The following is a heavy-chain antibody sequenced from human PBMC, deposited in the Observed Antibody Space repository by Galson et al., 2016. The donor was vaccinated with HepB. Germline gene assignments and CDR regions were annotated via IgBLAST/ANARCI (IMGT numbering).Heavy chain of an antibody. CDR1: GFTFTSYA. D-gene: IGHD4-17*01. Sequence: SLRLSCAASGFTFTSYAMSWVRQAPGKGLQWVSAISGSGGSTYYADSVKGRFTISRDNSKNTRNLQMNSLRAEDTAVYYCAKDKGRYYGDRDDAFDVWGQGTLVTVSS. CDR2: ISGSGGST. V-gene: IGHV3-23*01. CDR3: AKDKGRYYGDRDDAFDV. J-gene: IGHJ3*01.